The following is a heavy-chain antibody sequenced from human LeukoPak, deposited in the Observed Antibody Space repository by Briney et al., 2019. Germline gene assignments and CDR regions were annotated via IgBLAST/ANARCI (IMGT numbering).Heavy chain of an antibody. V-gene: IGHV1-69*13. CDR2: IIPIFGTA. D-gene: IGHD3-16*02. J-gene: IGHJ5*02. Sequence: GASVKVSCKASGGTFSSYAISWVRQAPGQGLEWMGGIIPIFGTANYAQKFQGRVTITADESTSTAYMELSSLRSEDTAVYYCARTSHLSIMITFGGVIVYRANWFDPWGQGTLVTVSS. CDR3: ARTSHLSIMITFGGVIVYRANWFDP. CDR1: GGTFSSYA.